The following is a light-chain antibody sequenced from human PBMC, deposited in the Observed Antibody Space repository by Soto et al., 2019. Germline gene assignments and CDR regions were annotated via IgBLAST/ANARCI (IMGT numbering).Light chain of an antibody. CDR1: TSNVGRNA. J-gene: IGLJ3*02. Sequence: QPVLTQPPSASGTPGQSVTISCSGGTSNVGRNAVNWYQQFPGSAPRLLIQLHNQRPSGVPTRFSASKSGTSASLAISGLQSEDEADYYCGTWDDSLNAMLFGGGTQLTVL. V-gene: IGLV1-44*01. CDR3: GTWDDSLNAML. CDR2: LHN.